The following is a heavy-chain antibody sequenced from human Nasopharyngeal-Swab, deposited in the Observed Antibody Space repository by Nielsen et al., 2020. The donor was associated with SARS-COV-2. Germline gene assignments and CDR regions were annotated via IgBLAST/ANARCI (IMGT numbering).Heavy chain of an antibody. V-gene: IGHV4-39*01. J-gene: IGHJ5*02. CDR1: GGSISSSSYY. D-gene: IGHD3-10*01. CDR2: IYYSGST. Sequence: SETLSHTCTVSGGSISSSSYYWGWIRQPPGKGLEWIGSIYYSGSTYYNPSLKSRVTISVDASKNQFSLKLSSVTAADTAVYYCARLLWFGELCWFDPWGQGTLVTVSS. CDR3: ARLLWFGELCWFDP.